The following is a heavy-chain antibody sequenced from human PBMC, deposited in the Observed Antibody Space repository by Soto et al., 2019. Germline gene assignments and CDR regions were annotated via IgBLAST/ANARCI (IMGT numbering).Heavy chain of an antibody. Sequence: EVQLLESGGGLIQPGGSLRLSCAASGFTFGTYAMSWVRRAPGKGLAWVSSISTSGETTYYADSVKGRFTISRDNSYNTLFLQMDSLRVDDAAIYYCAKDQYGSGDYGRFDFWGQGSLVTVSS. CDR1: GFTFGTYA. CDR2: ISTSGETT. J-gene: IGHJ4*02. CDR3: AKDQYGSGDYGRFDF. D-gene: IGHD4-17*01. V-gene: IGHV3-23*01.